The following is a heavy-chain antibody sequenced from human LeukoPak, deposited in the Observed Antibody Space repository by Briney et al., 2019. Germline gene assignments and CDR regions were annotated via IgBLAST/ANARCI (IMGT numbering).Heavy chain of an antibody. CDR2: IYYSGST. CDR1: GGSISSYY. V-gene: IGHV4-59*08. Sequence: SETLSLTCTVSGGSISSYYWSWIRQPPGKGLGWIGYIYYSGSTNYNPSLKSRVTISVDTSKNQFSLKLSSVTAADTAVYYCARHCLSTGTTGCYYYGMDVWGQGTTVTVSS. J-gene: IGHJ6*02. D-gene: IGHD1-1*01. CDR3: ARHCLSTGTTGCYYYGMDV.